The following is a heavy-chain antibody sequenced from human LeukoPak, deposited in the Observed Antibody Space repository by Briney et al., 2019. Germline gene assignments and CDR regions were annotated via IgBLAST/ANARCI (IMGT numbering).Heavy chain of an antibody. CDR3: ARSPSMVRGVPQKPFDY. V-gene: IGHV4-30-2*01. J-gene: IGHJ4*02. Sequence: PSQTLSLTCAVSGGSISSGGSSWSWIRQPPGKGLEWIGYIYHSGSTYYNPSLKSRVTISVDRSKNQFSLKLSSVTAADTAVYYCARSPSMVRGVPQKPFDYWGQGTLVTVSS. CDR1: GGSISSGGSS. D-gene: IGHD3-10*01. CDR2: IYHSGST.